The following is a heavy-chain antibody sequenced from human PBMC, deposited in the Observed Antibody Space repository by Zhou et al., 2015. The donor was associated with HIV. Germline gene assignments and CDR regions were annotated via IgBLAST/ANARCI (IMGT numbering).Heavy chain of an antibody. D-gene: IGHD6-13*01. CDR1: EGMFSSFA. J-gene: IGHJ4*02. V-gene: IGHV1-69*12. CDR3: ARGGGYSSSWSFDY. Sequence: QVQLVQSGAEVKEPGSSVKVSCKASEGMFSSFAISWVRQAPGQGLEWMGEIIPIFATTDYAQKFQGRVTITADDSTTTAYMELSSLRSEDTAVYYCARGGGYSSSWSFDYWGQGTLVTVSS. CDR2: IIPIFATT.